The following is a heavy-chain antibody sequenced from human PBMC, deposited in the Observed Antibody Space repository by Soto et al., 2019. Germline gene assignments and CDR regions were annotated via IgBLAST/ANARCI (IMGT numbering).Heavy chain of an antibody. V-gene: IGHV4-34*01. CDR3: ARFSGSYNDRYFDY. CDR1: GGSFSGYY. J-gene: IGHJ4*02. CDR2: INHSGST. Sequence: SETLSLTCAVYGGSFSGYYWSWFRQPPGKGLEWIGEINHSGSTNYNPSLKSRVTISVDTSNNQFSLKVQSVTAADTAVYYCARFSGSYNDRYFDYWGQGALVTVSS. D-gene: IGHD1-26*01.